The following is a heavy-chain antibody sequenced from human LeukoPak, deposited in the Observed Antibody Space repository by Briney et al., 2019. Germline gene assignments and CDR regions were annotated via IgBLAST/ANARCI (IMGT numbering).Heavy chain of an antibody. Sequence: GGSLRLSCAASGFTFSNYWMSWVRQAPGKGLEWVANIKEDGSEKHYVDSVKGRFTISRDNAKNSLYLQMNSLRAEDTGLYYCARSRGSWPDYFDYWGQGTLVTVTS. CDR3: ARSRGSWPDYFDY. V-gene: IGHV3-7*01. J-gene: IGHJ4*02. CDR2: IKEDGSEK. CDR1: GFTFSNYW. D-gene: IGHD6-13*01.